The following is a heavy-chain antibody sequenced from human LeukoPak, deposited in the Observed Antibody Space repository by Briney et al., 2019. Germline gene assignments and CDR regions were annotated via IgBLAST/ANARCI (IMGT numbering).Heavy chain of an antibody. CDR2: IYTSGST. CDR3: ARGALGYFDY. D-gene: IGHD3-16*01. Sequence: SETLSLTCPVSGGSLSSYCWSWIRQPAGDGREWIGRIYTSGSTNYSPSLKSRVTMSVDTSKNQFSLKLSSVTAADTAVYYCARGALGYFDYWGQGTLVTVSS. CDR1: GGSLSSYC. J-gene: IGHJ4*02. V-gene: IGHV4-4*07.